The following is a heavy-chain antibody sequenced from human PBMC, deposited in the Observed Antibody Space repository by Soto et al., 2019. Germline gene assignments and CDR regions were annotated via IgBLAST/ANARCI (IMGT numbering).Heavy chain of an antibody. Sequence: GGSLRLSCAASGFTFSSYSMNWVRQAPGKGLEWVSSINRGGGTTYYADSVKGRFTISRDNSKNTLYLQMNSLRAEDTAVYYCAKGIYYDFWSGYYMSYWGQGTLVTVSS. V-gene: IGHV3-23*01. D-gene: IGHD3-3*01. CDR3: AKGIYYDFWSGYYMSY. CDR2: INRGGGTT. CDR1: GFTFSSYS. J-gene: IGHJ4*02.